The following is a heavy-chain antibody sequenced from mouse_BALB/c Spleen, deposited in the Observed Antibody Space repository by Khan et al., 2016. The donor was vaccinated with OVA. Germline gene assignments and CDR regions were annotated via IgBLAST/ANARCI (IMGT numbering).Heavy chain of an antibody. J-gene: IGHJ3*01. CDR2: IWRDGST. D-gene: IGHD2-4*01. Sequence: VQLQQSGPGLVAPSQSLSITCTASGFSLTSYGVHWVRQPPGKGLEWLVVIWRDGSTNYNSVINSRLSISKDNSKSQASLKMNSLQTDDTAVYNCARDVDDYWNVGSLAYWGQGTLVTVSA. CDR3: ARDVDDYWNVGSLAY. CDR1: GFSLTSYG. V-gene: IGHV2-6*02.